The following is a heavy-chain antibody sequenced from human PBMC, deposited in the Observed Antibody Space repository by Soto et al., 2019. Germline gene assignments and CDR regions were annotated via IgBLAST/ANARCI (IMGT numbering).Heavy chain of an antibody. J-gene: IGHJ4*02. D-gene: IGHD4-4*01. V-gene: IGHV3-7*01. Sequence: EVQLVESGGGLVQPGGSLRLSCAASGFIFSNYWMNWVRQAPGEGLEWVANIEQDGSEEYYVDSVKGRFTISRDNAKNLLSLQMNSLTAEDTALYYCATWHSRGFHFWGQGTLVTVSS. CDR2: IEQDGSEE. CDR1: GFIFSNYW. CDR3: ATWHSRGFHF.